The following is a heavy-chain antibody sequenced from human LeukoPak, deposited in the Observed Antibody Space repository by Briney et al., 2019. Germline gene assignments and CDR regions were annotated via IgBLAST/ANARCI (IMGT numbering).Heavy chain of an antibody. V-gene: IGHV3-49*04. J-gene: IGHJ4*02. CDR1: GFTFGDYA. CDR2: IRSKAFGGTT. CDR3: TRDQYLNWISVY. D-gene: IGHD3/OR15-3a*01. Sequence: PGRSLRLSCTTSGFTFGDYAMGWVRQAPGKGLEWVGLIRSKAFGGTTEYAASVKGRFTISRDDSRSIAYLQLNSLKTEDTAVYYCTRDQYLNWISVYWGQGTLVTVSS.